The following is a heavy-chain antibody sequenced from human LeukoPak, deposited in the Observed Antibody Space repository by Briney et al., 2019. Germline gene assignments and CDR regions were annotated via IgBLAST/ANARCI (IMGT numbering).Heavy chain of an antibody. Sequence: ASVKVSCKVSGYTLTELSMHWVRQAPGKGLEWMGGFDPEDGETIYAQKFQGRVTMTEDTSTDTAYMELSSLRSEDTAVYYCATAAYSSGWYAHWGQGTLVTVSS. J-gene: IGHJ5*02. CDR3: ATAAYSSGWYAH. V-gene: IGHV1-24*01. CDR2: FDPEDGET. CDR1: GYTLTELS. D-gene: IGHD6-19*01.